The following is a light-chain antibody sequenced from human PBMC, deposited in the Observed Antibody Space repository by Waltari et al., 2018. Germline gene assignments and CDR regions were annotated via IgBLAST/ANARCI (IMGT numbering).Light chain of an antibody. CDR3: LLSYSGARV. V-gene: IGLV7-46*01. J-gene: IGLJ2*01. CDR1: TGAVTSGHY. CDR2: ATS. Sequence: QAVVTQEPSLTVSPGGTVTLTCGSSTGAVTSGHYPYWFQKKSGQAPRTRISATSNKHSWTPARFSASLLGGKAALTLSGAQPEDEADYYCLLSYSGARVFGGGTKLTVL.